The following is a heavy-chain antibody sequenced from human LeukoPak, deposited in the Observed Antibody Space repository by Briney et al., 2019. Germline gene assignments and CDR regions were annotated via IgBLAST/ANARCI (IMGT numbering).Heavy chain of an antibody. CDR2: INPNSGGT. V-gene: IGHV1-2*06. J-gene: IGHJ4*02. CDR3: ASFFSCSGGSCYTDLLPKPIYFDY. Sequence: GASVKVSCKASGYTFTGYYMHWVRQAPGQGLEWMGRINPNSGGTHYAQKFQGRVTMTRDTSISTAYMELSRLRSDDTAVYYCASFFSCSGGSCYTDLLPKPIYFDYWGQGTLVTVSS. D-gene: IGHD2-15*01. CDR1: GYTFTGYY.